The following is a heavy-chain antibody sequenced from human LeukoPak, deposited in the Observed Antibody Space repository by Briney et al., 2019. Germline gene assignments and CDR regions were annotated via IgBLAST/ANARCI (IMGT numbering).Heavy chain of an antibody. Sequence: SETLSLTCTVSGGSLRSSGHWWVWIRQPPGKGLEWIGSIHYSGKVYYNPSLKSRVTTSVDTSTNQFSLRLSSATAADTAIYYCARQSGDQSSAWYFDAWGQGTLVTVSS. J-gene: IGHJ4*02. V-gene: IGHV4-39*01. CDR3: ARQSGDQSSAWYFDA. CDR1: GGSLRSSGHW. CDR2: IHYSGKV. D-gene: IGHD6-19*01.